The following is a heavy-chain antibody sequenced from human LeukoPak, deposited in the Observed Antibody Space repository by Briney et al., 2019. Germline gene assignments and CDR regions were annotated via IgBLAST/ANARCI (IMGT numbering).Heavy chain of an antibody. CDR3: ARDSVAVTDPDFDL. V-gene: IGHV3-48*03. D-gene: IGHD6-19*01. CDR2: ISSSCSTI. CDR1: GFTFSSYE. Sequence: PGGSLRLSCAASGFTFSSYEMNWVRQAPGKGLEWVSYISSSCSTIYYADSVKGRFTISRDNAKNSLYLQMNSLRAEDTAVYFCARDSVAVTDPDFDLWGRGTLVTVSS. J-gene: IGHJ2*01.